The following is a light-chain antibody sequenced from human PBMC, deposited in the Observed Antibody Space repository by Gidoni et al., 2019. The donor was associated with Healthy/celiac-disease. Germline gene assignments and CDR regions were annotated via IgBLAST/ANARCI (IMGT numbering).Light chain of an antibody. CDR3: QQRNSYPRS. CDR1: QGISSY. J-gene: IGKJ4*01. CDR2: AAS. V-gene: IGKV1-9*01. Sequence: DIQLTQSPSFLSASVGDRVTITCWASQGISSYLAWYQQKPGKAPKLLIYAASTLQSGVPSRFSGSGSGTEFTLTISRLQPEDFATYYCQQRNSYPRSFGGGTKVEIK.